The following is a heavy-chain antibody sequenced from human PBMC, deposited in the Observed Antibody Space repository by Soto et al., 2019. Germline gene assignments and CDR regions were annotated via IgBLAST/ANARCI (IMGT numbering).Heavy chain of an antibody. V-gene: IGHV1-69*02. CDR2: ILPMLDIT. D-gene: IGHD6-13*01. CDR1: GGTFSTYT. Sequence: QVQLVQSGAEVKKPGSSVKVSCKASGGTFSTYTIIWVRQAPGQGLEWMGRILPMLDITNSAQRLQGRVTITADKSTSTAYQELSSLRSEDTAVYYCTLGSWSAETFDIWGRGTMVTVSS. J-gene: IGHJ3*02. CDR3: TLGSWSAETFDI.